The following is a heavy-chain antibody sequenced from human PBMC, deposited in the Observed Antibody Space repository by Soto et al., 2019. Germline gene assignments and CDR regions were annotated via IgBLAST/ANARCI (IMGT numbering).Heavy chain of an antibody. D-gene: IGHD3-10*01. CDR2: IRYDGSDT. Sequence: QEQLVQSGGGVVQPGRSLRLSCAASGFKFNSYGMHWVRQAPGKGLEWVAVIRYDGSDTSYGDSVKGRFTISRDNSKNTLHLQMSILRVDDTAVYYCARDRFGGTEGTNWLDPWGQGSLVTVSS. J-gene: IGHJ5*02. CDR3: ARDRFGGTEGTNWLDP. CDR1: GFKFNSYG. V-gene: IGHV3-33*01.